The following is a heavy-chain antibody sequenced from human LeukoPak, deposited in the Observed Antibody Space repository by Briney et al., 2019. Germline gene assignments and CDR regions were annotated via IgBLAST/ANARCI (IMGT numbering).Heavy chain of an antibody. CDR3: ARDLYFLKAAPAGDAFDI. D-gene: IGHD2/OR15-2a*01. Sequence: ASVKVSCKASGYTFTGYYMHWVRQAPGQGLEWMGYIYPNSGATKYAQKFQGRVTMTRDTSISTAYMELSRLRSDDTAVYYCARDLYFLKAAPAGDAFDIWGQGTMVTVSS. CDR2: IYPNSGAT. V-gene: IGHV1-2*02. J-gene: IGHJ3*02. CDR1: GYTFTGYY.